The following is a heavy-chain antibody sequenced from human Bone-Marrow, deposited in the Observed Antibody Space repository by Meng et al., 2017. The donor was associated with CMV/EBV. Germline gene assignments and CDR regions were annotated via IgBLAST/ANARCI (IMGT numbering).Heavy chain of an antibody. Sequence: ASVKVSCKASGYTFTSYDINWVRQATGQGLEWMGWMNPNSGNTGYAQKFQGRVTMTRNTSISTAYMELNSLRAEDTAVYYCARGGRSGSDQHFDYWGQGTLVTVSS. CDR2: MNPNSGNT. CDR1: GYTFTSYD. V-gene: IGHV1-8*01. J-gene: IGHJ4*02. CDR3: ARGGRSGSDQHFDY. D-gene: IGHD3-3*01.